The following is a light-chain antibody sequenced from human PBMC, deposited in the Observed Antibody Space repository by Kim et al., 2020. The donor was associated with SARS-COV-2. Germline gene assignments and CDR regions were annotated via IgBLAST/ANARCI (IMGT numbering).Light chain of an antibody. J-gene: IGKJ2*01. CDR2: TAS. CDR3: QQYNSHPPT. CDR1: QGITNS. V-gene: IGKV1-16*02. Sequence: CASAGDRVTITCRASQGITNSLVWFQQKPGKAPKSLIHTASSLQGGVPSKFSGSGSGTNFTLTISSLQPEDSATYYCQQYNSHPPTFGQGTKLEI.